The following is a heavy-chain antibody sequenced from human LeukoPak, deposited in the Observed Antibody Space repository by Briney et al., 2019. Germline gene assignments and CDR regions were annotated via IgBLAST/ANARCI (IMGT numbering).Heavy chain of an antibody. Sequence: PGGSLRLSRAASGFTVSSNYINWVRQAPGKGLEWVSLIYSGGTTYYADSVKGRFTISRDNAKNSLYLQMDSLRAEDTAVYYCARVLRYCSGGNCYSGGLGYMDVWGKGTTVTISS. CDR1: GFTVSSNY. CDR2: IYSGGTT. J-gene: IGHJ6*03. CDR3: ARVLRYCSGGNCYSGGLGYMDV. V-gene: IGHV3-53*01. D-gene: IGHD2-15*01.